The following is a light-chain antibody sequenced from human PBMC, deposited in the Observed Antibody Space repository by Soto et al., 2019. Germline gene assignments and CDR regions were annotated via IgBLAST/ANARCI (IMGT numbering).Light chain of an antibody. CDR1: SSDVGGYNY. V-gene: IGLV2-11*01. Sequence: QSALTQPRSVSGSPGQSVTISCTGTSSDVGGYNYVSWYQQHPGKAPKLVIYDVSKRPSGVPDRFSGSKSGNTASLTVSGLQAEDEADYSCCSYAGGHTWVFGTGTKLTVL. CDR2: DVS. CDR3: CSYAGGHTWV. J-gene: IGLJ1*01.